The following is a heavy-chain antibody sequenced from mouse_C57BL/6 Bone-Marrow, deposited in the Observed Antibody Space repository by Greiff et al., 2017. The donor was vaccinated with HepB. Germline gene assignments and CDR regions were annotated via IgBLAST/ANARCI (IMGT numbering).Heavy chain of an antibody. CDR1: GFTFSDYY. CDR3: ARHDYYAMDY. V-gene: IGHV5-12*01. Sequence: EVQGVESGGGLVQPGGSLKLSCAASGFTFSDYYMYWVRQTPEKRLEWVAYISNGGGSTYYPDTVKGRFTISRDNAKNTLYLQMSRLKSEDTAMYYCARHDYYAMDYWGPGTSVTVSS. CDR2: ISNGGGST. J-gene: IGHJ4*01.